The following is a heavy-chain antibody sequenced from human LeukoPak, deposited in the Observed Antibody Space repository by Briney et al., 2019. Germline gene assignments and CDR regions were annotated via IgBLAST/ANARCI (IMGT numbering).Heavy chain of an antibody. CDR3: ARGDLKSGCFDP. D-gene: IGHD3-10*01. CDR2: FYNSGRT. V-gene: IGHV4-61*02. Sequence: SSETLSLTCTVSGGSISRGSYYWNWIRQPAGKGLEWIGRFYNSGRTNFNPSLKSRVTISADTSKNQFSLKVRSVTAADTAVYYCARGDLKSGCFDPWGQGTLVTVSS. J-gene: IGHJ5*02. CDR1: GGSISRGSYY.